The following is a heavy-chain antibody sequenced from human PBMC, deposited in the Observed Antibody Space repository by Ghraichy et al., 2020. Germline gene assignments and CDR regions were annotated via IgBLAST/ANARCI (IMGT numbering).Heavy chain of an antibody. CDR1: GGSISSYY. Sequence: SQTLSLTCTVSGGSISSYYWSWIRQPPGKGLEWIGYIYYSGSTNYNPSLKSRVTISVDTSKNQFSLKLSSVTAADTAVYYCARDAVGAIAGGYDYWGQGTLVTVSS. CDR2: IYYSGST. CDR3: ARDAVGAIAGGYDY. J-gene: IGHJ4*02. D-gene: IGHD1-26*01. V-gene: IGHV4-59*01.